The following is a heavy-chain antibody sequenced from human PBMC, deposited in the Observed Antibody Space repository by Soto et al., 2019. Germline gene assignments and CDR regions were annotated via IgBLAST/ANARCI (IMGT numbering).Heavy chain of an antibody. CDR3: AREPVVVVAATGWFDP. D-gene: IGHD2-15*01. CDR1: GGSISSGDYY. V-gene: IGHV4-30-4*01. Sequence: SETLSLTCTVSGGSISSGDYYWSWIRQPPGKGLEWIGYIYYSGSTYYNPSLKSRVTISVDTSKNQFSLKLSSVTAADAAVYYCAREPVVVVAATGWFDPWGQGTLVTVSS. CDR2: IYYSGST. J-gene: IGHJ5*02.